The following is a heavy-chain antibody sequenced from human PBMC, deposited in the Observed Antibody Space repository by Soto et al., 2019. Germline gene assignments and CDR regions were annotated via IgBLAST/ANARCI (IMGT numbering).Heavy chain of an antibody. V-gene: IGHV3-23*01. CDR2: ISVPDGST. D-gene: IGHD2-2*01. Sequence: GGSLRLSCAASGLTFSNYAMSWVRQAPGKRLDRVTTISVPDGSTYYADSVKGQFTNSRDNSKNTLYLQMNSLRAEDTAVYYCAKDGCTTTNCRYYYYYYMDVWGKGTTVTVSS. CDR3: AKDGCTTTNCRYYYYYYMDV. CDR1: GLTFSNYA. J-gene: IGHJ6*03.